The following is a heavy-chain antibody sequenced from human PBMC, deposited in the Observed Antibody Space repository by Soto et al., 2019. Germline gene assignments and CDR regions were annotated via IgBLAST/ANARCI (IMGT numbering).Heavy chain of an antibody. J-gene: IGHJ6*02. V-gene: IGHV1-18*01. Sequence: QVHLVQSGAELKKPGASVRVSCKASGYSFTRNGISWVRQAPGQGLEWMGWISAKNGDTNYAQKFQGRVTMTTGTSTSTAYMELRSLRSADTAVYYCVRDRASDTSPSRDVWGQGTTVTVSS. CDR2: ISAKNGDT. CDR3: VRDRASDTSPSRDV. CDR1: GYSFTRNG. D-gene: IGHD1-26*01.